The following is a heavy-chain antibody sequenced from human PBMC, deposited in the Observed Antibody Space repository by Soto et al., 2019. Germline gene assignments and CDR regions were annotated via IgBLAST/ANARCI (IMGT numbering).Heavy chain of an antibody. J-gene: IGHJ5*02. D-gene: IGHD2-2*03. CDR3: SRGSFGYYGP. CDR2: IRTTPYGRTT. Sequence: SLKLYRNYSGFRFSEHSMTWVLQAPGKGLEWVAFIRTTPYGRTTDYAASVRGRFTISRDDSESIAYLQMNSLKTEDSGVYYCSRGSFGYYGPWGPGTMVTVSS. CDR1: GFRFSEHS. V-gene: IGHV3-49*04.